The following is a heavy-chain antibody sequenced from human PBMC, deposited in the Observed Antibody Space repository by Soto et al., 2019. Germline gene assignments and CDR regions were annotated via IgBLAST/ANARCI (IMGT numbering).Heavy chain of an antibody. CDR1: GFSLSNARMG. J-gene: IGHJ4*02. V-gene: IGHV2-26*01. Sequence: QVTLKESGPVLVKPTETLTLTCTVSGFSLSNARMGVSWIRQPPGKALEWLAHIFSNDEKSYSTSLKSRLTISKDTSKSQVVLTMTNMDPVDTATYYCARFSSSWYPNLQYFDYWGQGTLVTVSS. CDR3: ARFSSSWYPNLQYFDY. CDR2: IFSNDEK. D-gene: IGHD6-13*01.